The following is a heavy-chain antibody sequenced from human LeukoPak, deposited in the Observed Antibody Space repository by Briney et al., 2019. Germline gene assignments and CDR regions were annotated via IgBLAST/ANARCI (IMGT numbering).Heavy chain of an antibody. CDR1: GFTFSSDS. J-gene: IGHJ6*02. CDR2: ISSSSSYI. V-gene: IGHV3-21*01. D-gene: IGHD2-15*01. CDR3: ARDRSYCSGGSCYSYYYGMDV. Sequence: PGGSLRLSCAASGFTFSSDSMNWVRQAPGKGLEWVSSISSSSSYIYYADSVKGRFTISRDNAKNSLYLQMNSLRAEDTAVYYCARDRSYCSGGSCYSYYYGMDVWGQGTTVTVSS.